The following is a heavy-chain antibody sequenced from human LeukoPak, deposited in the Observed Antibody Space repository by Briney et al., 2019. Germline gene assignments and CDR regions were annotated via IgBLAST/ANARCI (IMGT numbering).Heavy chain of an antibody. CDR3: AKEFYFSTLAVVD. V-gene: IGHV3-23*01. CDR2: ISGSGGSI. D-gene: IGHD2-21*01. J-gene: IGHJ4*02. CDR1: GFTFSSYG. Sequence: SGGSLRLSCAASGFTFSSYGMSWVRQAPGKGLEWVSGISGSGGSIQYADSVKGRFTISRDNSKNTLYLQMNSLRAEDTAVYYCAKEFYFSTLAVVDWGQGTLVTVSS.